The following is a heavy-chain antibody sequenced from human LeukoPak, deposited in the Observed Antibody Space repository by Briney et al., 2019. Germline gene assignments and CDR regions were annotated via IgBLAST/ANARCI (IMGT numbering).Heavy chain of an antibody. V-gene: IGHV3-23*01. D-gene: IGHD2-2*01. CDR3: ANLKYAY. J-gene: IGHJ4*02. CDR2: ISAGGST. CDR1: TFTFSNYA. Sequence: GGSLRLSRAASTFTFSNYALSWVRQAAGKGLEWVSTISAGGSTYYADSVKGRFTVSRDNTKNTLSLQINSLRAEDTAVYYCANLKYAYWRQGSLVTVPS.